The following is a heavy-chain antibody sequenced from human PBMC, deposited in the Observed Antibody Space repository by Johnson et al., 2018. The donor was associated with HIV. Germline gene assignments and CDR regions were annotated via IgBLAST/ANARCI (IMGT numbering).Heavy chain of an antibody. Sequence: QVQLVESGGGLVKPGGSLRLSCAASGFRFSTYALHWVRQTPGKGLEWVALISDDGSKIYHADSVKGRFTISRDNSKNTLYLQMNSLRAEDTAVYYCARDNWNEDIWGQGTMVTVSS. CDR2: ISDDGSKI. CDR3: ARDNWNEDI. D-gene: IGHD1-20*01. CDR1: GFRFSTYA. V-gene: IGHV3-30*04. J-gene: IGHJ3*02.